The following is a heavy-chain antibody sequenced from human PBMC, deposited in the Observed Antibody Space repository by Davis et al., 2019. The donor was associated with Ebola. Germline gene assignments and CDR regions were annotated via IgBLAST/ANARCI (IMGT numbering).Heavy chain of an antibody. CDR3: ARVSGGRHYYYGMDV. D-gene: IGHD2-15*01. CDR1: GFTFSSYW. Sequence: GESLMISCAASGFTFSSYWMHWVRQAPGKGLVWVSRINSDGSSTSYADSVKGRFTISRDNAKNTLYLQMNSLRAEDTAVYYCARVSGGRHYYYGMDVWGQGTTVTVSS. CDR2: INSDGSST. V-gene: IGHV3-74*01. J-gene: IGHJ6*02.